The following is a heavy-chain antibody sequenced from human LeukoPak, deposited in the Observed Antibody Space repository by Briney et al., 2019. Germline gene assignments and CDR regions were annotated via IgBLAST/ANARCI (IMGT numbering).Heavy chain of an antibody. CDR3: ARRPYGSGSYSIYFDY. CDR2: IFYGGST. V-gene: IGHV4-39*01. CDR1: GGSISNTNNY. Sequence: SETLSLTCTVSGGSISNTNNYWDWIRQPPGKGLEWIGTIFYGGSTDYNPSLKSRVTISVDMSKNQFSLKMRSVTATDTAVYYCARRPYGSGSYSIYFDYWGQGTLVTVSS. J-gene: IGHJ4*02. D-gene: IGHD3-10*01.